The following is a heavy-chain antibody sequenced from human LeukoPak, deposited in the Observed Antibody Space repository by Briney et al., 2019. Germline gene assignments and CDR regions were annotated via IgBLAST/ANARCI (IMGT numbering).Heavy chain of an antibody. CDR2: ISSSSSTI. D-gene: IGHD2-21*01. Sequence: PGGSLRLSCAASGFTFSSYSMNWVRQAPGKGLEWVSYISSSSSTIYYADSVKGRFTNSRDNAKNSLYLQMNSLRAEDTAVYYCATDRTYCGGDCYSWFDPWGQGTLVTVSS. CDR1: GFTFSSYS. J-gene: IGHJ5*02. V-gene: IGHV3-48*01. CDR3: ATDRTYCGGDCYSWFDP.